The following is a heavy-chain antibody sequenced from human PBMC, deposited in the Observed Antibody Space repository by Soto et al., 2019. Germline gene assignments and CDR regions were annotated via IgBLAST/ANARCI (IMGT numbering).Heavy chain of an antibody. CDR2: ISYDGSNK. CDR3: AKGRGPLYYYGMDV. V-gene: IGHV3-30*18. J-gene: IGHJ6*02. CDR1: GFTFSSYG. D-gene: IGHD2-15*01. Sequence: GGSLRLSCAASGFTFSSYGMHWVRQAPGKGLEWVAVISYDGSNKYYADSVKGRFTISRDNSKNTLYLQMNSLRAEDTAVYYCAKGRGPLYYYGMDVWGQGTTVTVSS.